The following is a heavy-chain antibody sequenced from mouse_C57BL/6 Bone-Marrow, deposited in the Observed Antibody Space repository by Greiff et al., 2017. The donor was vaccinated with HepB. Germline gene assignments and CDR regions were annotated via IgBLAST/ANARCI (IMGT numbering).Heavy chain of an antibody. V-gene: IGHV1-61*01. Sequence: QVHVKQPGAELVRPGSSVKLSCKASGYTFTSYWMDWVKQRPGQGLEWIGNIYPSDSETHYNQKFKDKATLTVDKSSSTAYMQLSSLTSEDSAVYYCARPLYYYGSSPHWYFDVWGTGTTVTVSS. J-gene: IGHJ1*03. CDR2: IYPSDSET. D-gene: IGHD1-1*01. CDR1: GYTFTSYW. CDR3: ARPLYYYGSSPHWYFDV.